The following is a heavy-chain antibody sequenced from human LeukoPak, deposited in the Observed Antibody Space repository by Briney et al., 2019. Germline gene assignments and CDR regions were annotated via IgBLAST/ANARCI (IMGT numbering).Heavy chain of an antibody. CDR1: GFSLSTSGVG. D-gene: IGHD6-13*01. CDR2: IYWDDDK. Sequence: ESGPTLFKPPPALTLTCTFSGFSLSTSGVGVGWIRQPPGKALEWLALIYWDDDKRYNPSLKSRLTITKDTSKNQVVLTMTNMDPVDTATYYCAHASYSSSWYYFDYWGQGTLVTVSS. J-gene: IGHJ4*02. V-gene: IGHV2-5*02. CDR3: AHASYSSSWYYFDY.